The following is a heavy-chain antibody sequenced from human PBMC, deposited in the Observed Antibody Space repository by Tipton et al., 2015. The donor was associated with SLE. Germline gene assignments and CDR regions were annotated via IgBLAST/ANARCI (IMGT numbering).Heavy chain of an antibody. V-gene: IGHV3-48*01. D-gene: IGHD2-2*01. Sequence: SLRLSCAASGFTFSSYSMNWVRQAPGKGLEWVSYISSSSSTIYYADSVKCRFTISRDNAKNSLYLQMNSLRAEDTAVYYCASLVVVPAATGDYWGQGTLVTVSS. CDR1: GFTFSSYS. CDR3: ASLVVVPAATGDY. CDR2: ISSSSSTI. J-gene: IGHJ4*02.